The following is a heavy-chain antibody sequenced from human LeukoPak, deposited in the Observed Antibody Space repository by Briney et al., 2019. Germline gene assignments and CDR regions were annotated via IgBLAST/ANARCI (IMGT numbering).Heavy chain of an antibody. CDR2: IYTSGST. D-gene: IGHD6-13*01. J-gene: IGHJ4*02. Sequence: PSETLSLTCTVYGGSISSYYWSWIRQPPGKGLEWIGRIYTSGSTNYNPSLKSRVTMSVDTSKNQFSLKLSSVTAADTAVYYCARDRSSSSWYPYYFDYWGQGTLVTVSS. CDR3: ARDRSSSSWYPYYFDY. CDR1: GGSISSYY. V-gene: IGHV4-4*07.